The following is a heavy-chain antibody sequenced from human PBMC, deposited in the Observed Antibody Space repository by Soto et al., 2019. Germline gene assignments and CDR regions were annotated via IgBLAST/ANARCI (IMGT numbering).Heavy chain of an antibody. Sequence: ETLFLTCAVYGWSFSGYYWSWIRQPPGKGLEWIGEINHSGNTNYNPSLKSRVTISVDTSKNQLFLNLSSVTAADTAMYYCARHHVRGRTIAGAAEFWGQGTLVTVSS. CDR1: GWSFSGYY. CDR2: INHSGNT. J-gene: IGHJ4*02. CDR3: ARHHVRGRTIAGAAEF. V-gene: IGHV4-34*01. D-gene: IGHD6-13*01.